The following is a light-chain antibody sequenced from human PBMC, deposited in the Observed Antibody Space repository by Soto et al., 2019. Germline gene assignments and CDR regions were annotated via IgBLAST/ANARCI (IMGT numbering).Light chain of an antibody. CDR3: ETWDSNTRV. J-gene: IGLJ3*02. CDR1: SGHSSYI. Sequence: QPALTQSSSASASLGSSVKLTCTLSSGHSSYIIAWHQQQPGKAPRYLMKLEGSGSYNKGSGVPDRFSGYSSGADRYLTISNLQFEDEADYYCETWDSNTRVFGGGTKLTVL. CDR2: LEGSGSY. V-gene: IGLV4-60*02.